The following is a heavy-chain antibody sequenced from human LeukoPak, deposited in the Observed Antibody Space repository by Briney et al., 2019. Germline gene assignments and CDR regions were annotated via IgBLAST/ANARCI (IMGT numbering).Heavy chain of an antibody. CDR2: IIPIFGTA. CDR1: GGTFSSHA. D-gene: IGHD6-13*01. Sequence: SVKVSFKASGGTFSSHAISWVRQAPGQGLEWMGGIIPIFGTANYAQKFQGRVTITADKSTSTAYMELSSLRSEDTAVYYCASEDGYSSSWYYFDYWGQGTLVIVSS. J-gene: IGHJ4*02. CDR3: ASEDGYSSSWYYFDY. V-gene: IGHV1-69*06.